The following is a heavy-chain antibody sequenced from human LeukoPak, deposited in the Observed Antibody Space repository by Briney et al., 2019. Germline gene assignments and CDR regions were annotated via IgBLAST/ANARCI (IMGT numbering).Heavy chain of an antibody. V-gene: IGHV1-2*02. CDR3: ARGLMSAVRVGYFDY. Sequence: ASVRVSCKASGYTFTAYYIHWVRQAPGQGLEWLGWINPNSGDTNSAQKFQGRVTMTRDTSITTAYMELSRLKSDDTAVYYCARGLMSAVRVGYFDYWGQGTLVTVSS. CDR1: GYTFTAYY. J-gene: IGHJ4*02. D-gene: IGHD2-8*01. CDR2: INPNSGDT.